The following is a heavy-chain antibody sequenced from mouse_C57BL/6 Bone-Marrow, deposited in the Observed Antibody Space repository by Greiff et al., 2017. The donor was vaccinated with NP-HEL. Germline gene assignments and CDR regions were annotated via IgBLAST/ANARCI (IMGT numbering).Heavy chain of an antibody. J-gene: IGHJ2*01. CDR2: IDPENGDT. CDR3: TTFPHYYGSSLYYFDY. CDR1: GFNIKDDY. Sequence: VQLKQSGAELVRPGASVKLSCTASGFNIKDDYMHWVKQRPEQGLEWIGWIDPENGDTEYASKFQGKATITADTSSNTAYLQLSSLTSEDTAVYYCTTFPHYYGSSLYYFDYWGQGTTLTVSS. V-gene: IGHV14-4*01. D-gene: IGHD1-1*01.